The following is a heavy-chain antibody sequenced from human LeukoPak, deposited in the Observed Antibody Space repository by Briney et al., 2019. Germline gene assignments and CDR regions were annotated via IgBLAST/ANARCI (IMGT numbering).Heavy chain of an antibody. CDR3: ANLGHIVVVPAADIDY. CDR2: ISGSGGST. Sequence: PGGSLRLSCAASGFTFSSYAMSWVRQAPGKGLEWVSAISGSGGSTYYADSVKGRFTISRDNSKNTLYLQMNSLRAEDTAVYYCANLGHIVVVPAADIDYWGQGTLATVSS. J-gene: IGHJ4*02. CDR1: GFTFSSYA. V-gene: IGHV3-23*01. D-gene: IGHD2-2*01.